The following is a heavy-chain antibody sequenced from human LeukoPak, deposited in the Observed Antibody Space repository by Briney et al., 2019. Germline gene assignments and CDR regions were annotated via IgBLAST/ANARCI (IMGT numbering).Heavy chain of an antibody. V-gene: IGHV4-39*07. CDR1: GGSISSSSYY. CDR2: IYYSGST. Sequence: SENLSLTCTVSGGSISSSSYYWGWIRQPPGKGLEWIGSIYYSGSTYYNPSLKSRVTISVDTSKNQFSLELSSVTAADTAVYYCASRPGSGWVVDYWGQGTLVTVSS. D-gene: IGHD6-19*01. J-gene: IGHJ4*02. CDR3: ASRPGSGWVVDY.